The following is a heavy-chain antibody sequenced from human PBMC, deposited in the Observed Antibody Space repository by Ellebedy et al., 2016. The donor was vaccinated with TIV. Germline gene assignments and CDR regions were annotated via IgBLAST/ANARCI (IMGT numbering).Heavy chain of an antibody. CDR3: VRVVRFGEPGSGY. V-gene: IGHV3-11*01. CDR1: GFTFSDYY. J-gene: IGHJ4*02. CDR2: IDTTGNMI. D-gene: IGHD3-10*01. Sequence: GESLKISCAASGFTFSDYYMSWIRQAPGKGLEWVSHIDTTGNMIYHGESVKGRFTISRDNAKNSLFLEMNSLRVDDTAVYYCVRVVRFGEPGSGYWGQGALVTVSS.